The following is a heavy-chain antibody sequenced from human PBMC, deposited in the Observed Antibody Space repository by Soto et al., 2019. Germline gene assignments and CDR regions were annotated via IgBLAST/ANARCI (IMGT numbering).Heavy chain of an antibody. CDR2: IFWNDDN. Sequence: QITLKESGPPLVKPTQTLTLTCTFSGFSLSTTAVGVGWIRQPPGKALEWLALIFWNDDNHFSPSLKSRLTITKDTSKNQVVLTMTNMDPVDTATYYCAHTEIADWYSPFDYWGQGILVTVSS. CDR3: AHTEIADWYSPFDY. CDR1: GFSLSTTAVG. J-gene: IGHJ4*02. D-gene: IGHD3-9*01. V-gene: IGHV2-5*01.